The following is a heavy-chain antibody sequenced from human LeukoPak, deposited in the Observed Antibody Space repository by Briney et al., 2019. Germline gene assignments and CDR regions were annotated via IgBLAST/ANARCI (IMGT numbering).Heavy chain of an antibody. D-gene: IGHD1-26*01. CDR2: INHSGST. Sequence: SETLSLTCTDSGGSISSGGYYWSWIRQPPGKGLEWIGEINHSGSTNYNPSLKSRVTISVDTSKNQFSLKLSSVTAADTAVYYCASVGAADYWGQGTLVTVSS. CDR3: ASVGAADY. CDR1: GGSISSGGYY. V-gene: IGHV4-39*07. J-gene: IGHJ4*02.